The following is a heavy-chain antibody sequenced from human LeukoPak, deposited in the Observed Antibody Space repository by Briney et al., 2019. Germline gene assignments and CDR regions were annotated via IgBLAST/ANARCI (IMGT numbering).Heavy chain of an antibody. V-gene: IGHV4-59*01. CDR1: GGSITGYY. CDR3: ARGQRGYPY. D-gene: IGHD5-18*01. J-gene: IGHJ4*02. CDR2: IYYSGNT. Sequence: SESLSLTCAVSGGSITGYYWSWIRQPPGKGLEWIPYIYYSGNTNYNPSLKSRVTVSVDTSKNQFSLQLRSVTAADTAVYYCARGQRGYPYWGQGTLVTVSS.